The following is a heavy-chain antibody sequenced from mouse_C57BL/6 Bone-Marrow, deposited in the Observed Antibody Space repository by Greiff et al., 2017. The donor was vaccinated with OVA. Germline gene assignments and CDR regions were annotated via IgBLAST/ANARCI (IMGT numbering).Heavy chain of an antibody. CDR2: IDPSDSYT. CDR3: ARGYGRED. Sequence: QVQLQQPGAELVMPGASVKLSCKASGYTFTSYWMHWVKQRPGQGLEWIGEIDPSDSYTNYNQKFKGKSTLTVDKSSSTAYMQLSSLTSEDTAVYYCARGYGREDWGQGTSVTVSS. J-gene: IGHJ4*01. D-gene: IGHD1-1*01. CDR1: GYTFTSYW. V-gene: IGHV1-69*01.